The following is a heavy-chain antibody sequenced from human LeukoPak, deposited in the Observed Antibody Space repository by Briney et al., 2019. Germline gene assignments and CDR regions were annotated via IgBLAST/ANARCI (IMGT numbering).Heavy chain of an antibody. CDR3: ARDGASIFGVVLASDI. CDR1: GFTFSAYG. J-gene: IGHJ3*02. D-gene: IGHD3-3*01. Sequence: AGKSLRLSCAAPGFTFSAYGMHWVRQTPGKGLEWVAFISYDGSKRSYADSVKGRFTISRDNSKKTLYPQMNSLRAQDTAVYYCARDGASIFGVVLASDIWGQGTMVTVSS. CDR2: ISYDGSKR. V-gene: IGHV3-33*05.